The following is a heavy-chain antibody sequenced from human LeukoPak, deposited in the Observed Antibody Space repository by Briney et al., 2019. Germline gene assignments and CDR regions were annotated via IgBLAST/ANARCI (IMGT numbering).Heavy chain of an antibody. CDR2: IYYSGST. CDR3: ARAVAGSLYSSSQGSFDY. D-gene: IGHD6-6*01. J-gene: IGHJ4*02. V-gene: IGHV4-59*01. Sequence: SETLSLTCTVSGGSISSYYWSWIRQPPGKGLEWIGYIYYSGSTNYNPSLKSRVAISVDTSKNQFSLKLSSVTAADTAVYYCARAVAGSLYSSSQGSFDYWGQGTLVTVSS. CDR1: GGSISSYY.